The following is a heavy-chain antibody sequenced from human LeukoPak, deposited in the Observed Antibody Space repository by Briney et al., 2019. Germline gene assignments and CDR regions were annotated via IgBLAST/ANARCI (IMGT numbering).Heavy chain of an antibody. CDR2: INAGNGNT. J-gene: IGHJ3*02. CDR3: ARGQVLLWFGEPPDAFDI. CDR1: GYTFTSYA. D-gene: IGHD3-10*01. V-gene: IGHV1-3*03. Sequence: ASVKVSCKASGYTFTSYAMHWVRQAPGQRLEWMGWINAGNGNTKYSQEFQGRVTITRDTSASTVYMELSSLRSEDTAVYYCARGQVLLWFGEPPDAFDIWGQGTMVTVSS.